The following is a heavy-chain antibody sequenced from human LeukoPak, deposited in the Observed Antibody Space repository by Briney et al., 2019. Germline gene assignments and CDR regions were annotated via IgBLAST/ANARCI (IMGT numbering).Heavy chain of an antibody. J-gene: IGHJ4*02. Sequence: SETLSLTCAVSGGPINSRNYYWGWIRKSPRKGLEWIGSIYYTGTTYYTSSLTSRDIISVDTSKSQFSLKLKSVTAADTALYFCAKIDYYDLHFSLWGQGTLVAVSS. CDR2: IYYTGTT. V-gene: IGHV4-39*01. CDR1: GGPINSRNYY. D-gene: IGHD3-22*01. CDR3: AKIDYYDLHFSL.